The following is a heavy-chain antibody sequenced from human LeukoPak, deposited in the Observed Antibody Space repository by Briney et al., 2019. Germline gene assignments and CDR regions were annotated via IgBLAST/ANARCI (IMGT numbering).Heavy chain of an antibody. J-gene: IGHJ6*03. CDR2: IWYDGSKE. CDR1: GFTFSRYG. D-gene: IGHD6-13*01. Sequence: GGSLRLSCAASGFTFSRYGMHWVRQAPGKGLEWVAVIWYDGSKEYYADSVKGRFTISRDNSKNTLYLQMNSLRAEDTAVYYCAKEVAAAQGHYMDVWGKGTTVTVSS. CDR3: AKEVAAAQGHYMDV. V-gene: IGHV3-30*02.